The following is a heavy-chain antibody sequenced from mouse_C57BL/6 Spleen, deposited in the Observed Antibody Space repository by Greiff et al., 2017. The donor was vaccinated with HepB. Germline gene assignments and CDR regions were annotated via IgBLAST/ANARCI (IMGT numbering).Heavy chain of an antibody. Sequence: VQLQQPGAELVKPGASVKLSCKASGYTFISYRMHWVKQRPGQGLEWIGMIHPNSGSTNYNEKFKSKATLTVDKSSSTAYMQLSSLTSEDSAVYYCARAYSNFFAYWGQGTLVTVSA. CDR3: ARAYSNFFAY. CDR2: IHPNSGST. J-gene: IGHJ3*01. D-gene: IGHD2-5*01. CDR1: GYTFISYR. V-gene: IGHV1-64*01.